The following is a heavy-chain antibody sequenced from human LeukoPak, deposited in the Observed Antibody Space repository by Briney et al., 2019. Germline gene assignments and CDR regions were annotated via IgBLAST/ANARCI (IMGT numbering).Heavy chain of an antibody. D-gene: IGHD3-10*01. V-gene: IGHV4-38-2*02. CDR2: IYHSGST. CDR3: ARGITMVRGVIITEGFDP. Sequence: SETLSLTCIVSGYSISSGYYWGWIRQPPGKGLEWIGSIYHSGSTYYNPSLKSRVTISVDTSKNQFSLKLSSVTAADTAVYYCARGITMVRGVIITEGFDPWGQGTLVTVSS. J-gene: IGHJ5*02. CDR1: GYSISSGYY.